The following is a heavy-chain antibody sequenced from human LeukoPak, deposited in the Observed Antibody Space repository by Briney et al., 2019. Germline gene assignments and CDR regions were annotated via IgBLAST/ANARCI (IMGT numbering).Heavy chain of an antibody. J-gene: IGHJ4*02. CDR2: IHYSGNT. CDR1: GGSITSGDYY. V-gene: IGHV4-31*03. D-gene: IGHD6-13*01. Sequence: SETLSLTCTVSGGSITSGDYYWTWIRQLPGRGLEWIGYIHYSGNTYYNPSLKSRLTISRDTSKNQFSLKLSSVTAADTAVYFCARGGPAAFFDYWGQGTLVTV. CDR3: ARGGPAAFFDY.